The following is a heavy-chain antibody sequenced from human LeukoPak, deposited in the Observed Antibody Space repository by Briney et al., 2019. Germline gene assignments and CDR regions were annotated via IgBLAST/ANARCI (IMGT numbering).Heavy chain of an antibody. J-gene: IGHJ6*03. D-gene: IGHD3-16*01. CDR2: IYTSGST. V-gene: IGHV4-4*07. CDR3: ARDHYDYVWGSYSYYYYYMDV. CDR1: GGSISSYY. Sequence: PSETLSLTCTVSGGSISSYYWSWIRQPAGKGLELIGRIYTSGSTNYNPSLKSRVTISVDTSKNQFSLKLSSVTAADTAVYYCARDHYDYVWGSYSYYYYYMDVWGKGTTVTVSS.